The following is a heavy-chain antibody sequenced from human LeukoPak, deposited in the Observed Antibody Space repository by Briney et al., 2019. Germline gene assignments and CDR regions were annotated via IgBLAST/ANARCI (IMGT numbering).Heavy chain of an antibody. CDR3: AKAPQQYDFWSGYIGH. J-gene: IGHJ4*02. Sequence: GGSLRLSCAASGFTFSSYAMSWVRQAPGKGLEWVSAISDSGGSTYYADSVKGRFTISRDNSKNTLYLQMNSLRAEDTAVYYCAKAPQQYDFWSGYIGHWGQGTLVTVSS. CDR1: GFTFSSYA. V-gene: IGHV3-23*01. CDR2: ISDSGGST. D-gene: IGHD3-3*01.